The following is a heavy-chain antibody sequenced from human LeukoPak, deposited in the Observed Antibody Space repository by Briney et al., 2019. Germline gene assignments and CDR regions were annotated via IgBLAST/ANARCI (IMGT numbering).Heavy chain of an antibody. CDR1: GFTFDDYG. J-gene: IGHJ6*03. V-gene: IGHV3-20*04. Sequence: GGSLRPSCAASGFTFDDYGMSWVRQAPGKGLEWVSGINWNGGSTGYVDSVKGRFTISRDNAKNSLYLQMNSLRAEDTALYYCARLYDFWSGSQRDQLPYYYMDVWGKGTTVTVSS. CDR3: ARLYDFWSGSQRDQLPYYYMDV. D-gene: IGHD3-3*01. CDR2: INWNGGST.